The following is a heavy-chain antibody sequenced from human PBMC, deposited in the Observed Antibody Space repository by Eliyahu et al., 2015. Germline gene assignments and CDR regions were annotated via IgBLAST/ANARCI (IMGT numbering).Heavy chain of an antibody. Sequence: EVQLLESGGGLVQPGGSLRLSCAASGFTFSSYARXWXRQAPGKGLEWVSAISGSGGSTYYADSVKGRFTISRDNSKNTLYLQMNSLRAEDTAVYYCAKGKGELPYIVGRGPFDYWGQGTLVTVSS. CDR2: ISGSGGST. CDR3: AKGKGELPYIVGRGPFDY. J-gene: IGHJ4*02. V-gene: IGHV3-23*01. CDR1: GFTFSSYA. D-gene: IGHD1-26*01.